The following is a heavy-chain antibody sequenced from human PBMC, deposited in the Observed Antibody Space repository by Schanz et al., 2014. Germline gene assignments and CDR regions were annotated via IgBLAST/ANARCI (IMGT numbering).Heavy chain of an antibody. D-gene: IGHD6-25*01. Sequence: QVQLVDSGGGLVKPGGSLRLSCTASGFPFSDYFMAWIRQPPGRRLEWVSYIGNGGVTIYYADCVKGRLTISMDNSKNSLYLQMNSLRAKDTPVYDCAKIGGSGFDYWAQGTLVTVSS. J-gene: IGHJ4*02. CDR1: GFPFSDYF. CDR3: AKIGGSGFDY. V-gene: IGHV3-11*01. CDR2: IGNGGVTI.